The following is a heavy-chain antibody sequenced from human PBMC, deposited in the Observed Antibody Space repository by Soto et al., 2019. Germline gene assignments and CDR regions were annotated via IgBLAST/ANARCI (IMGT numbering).Heavy chain of an antibody. D-gene: IGHD3-3*01. CDR3: AHRVLRTVFGLVTTTAIYFDF. CDR2: IYWDDDK. V-gene: IGHV2-5*02. Sequence: QITLNESGPTQVKPRQTLTLTCTFSGFSLTTSGVGVGWIRQSPGKAPEWLALIYWDDDKRYSPSLKSRLTITKDTSKNKVVLTMADLDPAETATFYCAHRVLRTVFGLVTTTAIYFDFWGQGTPVAVSS. J-gene: IGHJ4*02. CDR1: GFSLTTSGVG.